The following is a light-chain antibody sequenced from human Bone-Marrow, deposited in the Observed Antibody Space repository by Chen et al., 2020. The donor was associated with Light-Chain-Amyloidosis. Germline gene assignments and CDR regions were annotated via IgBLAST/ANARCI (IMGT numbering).Light chain of an antibody. J-gene: IGKJ5*01. CDR3: HQTFMTPRA. V-gene: IGKV1-39*01. CDR1: QSINTY. CDR2: AAS. Sequence: DIQMNQSPSSLSASVGDRVNITCRASQSINTYVNWYQHRPGKAPKLLIHAASTLHGGVPSRLSGSGSGTAFTLTITSLQPEDFATDYCHQTFMTPRAFGQGARLEIK.